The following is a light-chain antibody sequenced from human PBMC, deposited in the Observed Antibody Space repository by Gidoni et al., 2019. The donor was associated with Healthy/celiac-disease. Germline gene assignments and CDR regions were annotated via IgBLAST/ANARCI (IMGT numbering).Light chain of an antibody. Sequence: SYVLTPPPSVSVAPGQTARIPCGGNNIGSKSVHLYQQKPGQAPVLVVYDDSDRPSGIPARFSGSNSGNTATLTISRVEAGDEADYYCQVWDSSSDHPVVFGGGTKLTVL. V-gene: IGLV3-21*02. CDR3: QVWDSSSDHPVV. J-gene: IGLJ2*01. CDR2: DDS. CDR1: NIGSKS.